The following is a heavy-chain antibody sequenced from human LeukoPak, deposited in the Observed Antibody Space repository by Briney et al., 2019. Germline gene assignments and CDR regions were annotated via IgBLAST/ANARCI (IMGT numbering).Heavy chain of an antibody. CDR1: GGSISSYY. CDR2: IYYSGST. D-gene: IGHD1-26*01. J-gene: IGHJ6*03. CDR3: ARGGGLGAYYYYMDV. Sequence: SETLSLTCTVSGGSISSYYWSWIRQPPGKGLEWIGYIYYSGSTNYNPSLKSRVTISVDTSKNQFSLKLSSVTAADTAVYYCARGGGLGAYYYYMDVWGKGTTVTISS. V-gene: IGHV4-59*08.